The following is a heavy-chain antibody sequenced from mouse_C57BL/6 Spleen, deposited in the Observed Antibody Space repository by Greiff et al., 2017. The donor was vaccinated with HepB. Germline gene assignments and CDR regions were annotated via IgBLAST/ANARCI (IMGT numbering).Heavy chain of an antibody. CDR3: ARRDYAMDY. V-gene: IGHV1-4*01. J-gene: IGHJ4*01. Sequence: QVQLQQSGAELARPGASVKMSCKASGYTFTSYTMHGVKQRPGQGLEWIGYINPSSGYTKYNQKFKDKATLPADKSTSTAHMQLSSLTSEDSAVYYCARRDYAMDYWGQGTSVTVSS. CDR1: GYTFTSYT. CDR2: INPSSGYT.